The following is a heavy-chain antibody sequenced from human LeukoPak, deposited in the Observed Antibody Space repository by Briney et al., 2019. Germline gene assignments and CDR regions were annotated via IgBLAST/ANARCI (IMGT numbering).Heavy chain of an antibody. CDR1: GGSLSSYY. J-gene: IGHJ4*02. CDR2: NYYSGST. CDR3: ARERISSSYYFDY. D-gene: IGHD6-13*01. V-gene: IGHV4-59*01. Sequence: SETLSLTCTVSGGSLSSYYWSWIRQPPGKGLEWIGYNYYSGSTNYNPSLKSRVTISVDTSKNQFSLKLSSVTAADTAVYYCARERISSSYYFDYWGQGTLVTVSS.